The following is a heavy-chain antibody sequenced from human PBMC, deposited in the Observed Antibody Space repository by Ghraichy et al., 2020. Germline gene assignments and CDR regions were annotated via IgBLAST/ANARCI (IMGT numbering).Heavy chain of an antibody. J-gene: IGHJ3*02. CDR3: ATGGLTQIRHHLIDI. V-gene: IGHV3-21*01. Sequence: GGSLRLSCAASGFTFSNYNMNWVRQAPGKGLEWVASIGTEGHYIYYVDSVKGRFTVSRDNARNSLYLQMNSLRAEDTAVYYCATGGLTQIRHHLIDIWGQGTMVTGSS. CDR2: IGTEGHYI. D-gene: IGHD3-16*01. CDR1: GFTFSNYN.